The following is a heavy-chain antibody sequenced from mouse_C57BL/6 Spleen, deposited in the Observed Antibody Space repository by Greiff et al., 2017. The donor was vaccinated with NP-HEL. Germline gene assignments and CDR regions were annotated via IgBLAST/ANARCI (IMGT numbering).Heavy chain of an antibody. V-gene: IGHV1-69*01. CDR1: GYTFTSYW. Sequence: QVQLQQPGAELVMPGASVKLSCKASGYTFTSYWMHWVKQRPGQGLEWIGEIDPSDSYTNYNQKFKGKSTLTVDKSSSTAYMQLSSLTSEDSAVYYCARSGSNYVDWYFDGWGTGTTVTVSS. CDR2: IDPSDSYT. D-gene: IGHD2-5*01. J-gene: IGHJ1*03. CDR3: ARSGSNYVDWYFDG.